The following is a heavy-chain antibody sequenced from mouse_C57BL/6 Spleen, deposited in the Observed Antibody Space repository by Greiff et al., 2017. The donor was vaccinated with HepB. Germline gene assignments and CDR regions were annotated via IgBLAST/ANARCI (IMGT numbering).Heavy chain of an antibody. J-gene: IGHJ3*01. V-gene: IGHV5-4*01. D-gene: IGHD2-5*01. Sequence: EVQLVESGGGLVKPGGSLKLSCAASGFTFSSYAMSWVRQTPEKRLEWVATISDGGSYTYYPDNVKGRFTISRDNAKNNLYLQMSHLKSEDTAMYYCARVSNYTFFAYWGQGTLVTVSA. CDR2: ISDGGSYT. CDR3: ARVSNYTFFAY. CDR1: GFTFSSYA.